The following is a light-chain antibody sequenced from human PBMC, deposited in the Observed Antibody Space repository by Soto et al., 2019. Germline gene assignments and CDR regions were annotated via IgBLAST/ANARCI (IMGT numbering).Light chain of an antibody. J-gene: IGLJ2*01. CDR3: QSYDSSQDVV. Sequence: QAVVTQPPSVSGAPGQRVTISCTGSSSNIGAGYDVHWYQQLPGTAPKLLIYGNSNRPSGVPDRFSGSKSGTSASLAITGLQAEDEADYYCQSYDSSQDVVFGGGTQLTVL. V-gene: IGLV1-40*01. CDR1: SSNIGAGYD. CDR2: GNS.